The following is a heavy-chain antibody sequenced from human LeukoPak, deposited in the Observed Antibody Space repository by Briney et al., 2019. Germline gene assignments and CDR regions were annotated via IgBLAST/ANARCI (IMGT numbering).Heavy chain of an antibody. D-gene: IGHD3-16*02. CDR2: ISHSGST. J-gene: IGHJ4*02. Sequence: PSETLSLTCAVYGGSFSGYYWSWIRQPPGKGLEWIGEISHSGSTNYNPSLKSRVTISVDTSMNQFSLKLSSVTAADTAVYYCARHQGVYVWGSYLGYWGQGTLVTVSS. CDR3: ARHQGVYVWGSYLGY. CDR1: GGSFSGYY. V-gene: IGHV4-34*01.